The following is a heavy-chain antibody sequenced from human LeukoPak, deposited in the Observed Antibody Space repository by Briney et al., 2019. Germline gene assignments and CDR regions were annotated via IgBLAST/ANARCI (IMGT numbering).Heavy chain of an antibody. CDR3: ARDVGRFDY. V-gene: IGHV3-7*04. CDR1: GFTFSNYG. D-gene: IGHD1-26*01. CDR2: IKQDGSQK. Sequence: GGSLRLSCAASGFTFSNYGMHWVRQAPGKGLEWVANIKQDGSQKYYVDSLKGRFTISRDNAKNSVYLQMNSLRAEDTAVYYCARDVGRFDYWGQGTLVTVSS. J-gene: IGHJ4*02.